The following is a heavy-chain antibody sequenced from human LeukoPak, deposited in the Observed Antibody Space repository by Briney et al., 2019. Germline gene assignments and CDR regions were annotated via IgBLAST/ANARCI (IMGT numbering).Heavy chain of an antibody. CDR3: ARGGLSVLRFLEWSHGAFDI. J-gene: IGHJ3*02. D-gene: IGHD3-3*01. Sequence: KPSETLSLTCTVSGGSISSGSYYWSWIRQPAGKGLEWIGRIYTSGSTNYNPSLKSRVTISVDTSKNQFSLKLSSVTAADTAVYYCARGGLSVLRFLEWSHGAFDIWGQGTMVTASS. V-gene: IGHV4-61*02. CDR1: GGSISSGSYY. CDR2: IYTSGST.